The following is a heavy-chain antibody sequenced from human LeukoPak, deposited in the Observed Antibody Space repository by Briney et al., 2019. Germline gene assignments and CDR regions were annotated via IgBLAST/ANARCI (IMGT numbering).Heavy chain of an antibody. Sequence: GASVKVSCKASGYTFSSYGISWVRQAPGQGLKWMGWINPNSGGTNYAQKFQGRVTMTRDTSISTAYMELSRLRSDDTAVYYCASSIHFDYWGQGTLVTVSS. J-gene: IGHJ4*02. CDR1: GYTFSSYG. CDR3: ASSIHFDY. V-gene: IGHV1-2*02. CDR2: INPNSGGT.